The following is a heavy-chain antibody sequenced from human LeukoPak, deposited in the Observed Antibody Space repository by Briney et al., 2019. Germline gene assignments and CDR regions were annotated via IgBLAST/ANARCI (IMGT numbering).Heavy chain of an antibody. V-gene: IGHV3-11*06. Sequence: GGSLRLSCAASGFTFSDYYMSWIRQAPGKGLEWVSSISSSSSYIYYADSVKGRFTISRDNAKNSLYLQMNSLRAEDTAVYYCARDARVDTAMVDHFDYWGQGTLVTVSS. CDR1: GFTFSDYY. J-gene: IGHJ4*02. CDR2: ISSSSSYI. D-gene: IGHD5-18*01. CDR3: ARDARVDTAMVDHFDY.